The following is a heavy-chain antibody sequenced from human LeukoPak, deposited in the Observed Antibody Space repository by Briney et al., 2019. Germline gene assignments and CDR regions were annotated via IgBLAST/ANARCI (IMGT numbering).Heavy chain of an antibody. CDR1: GASMSNSY. J-gene: IGHJ4*02. D-gene: IGHD5-18*01. CDR3: ARAGGYGLIDY. Sequence: SETLSLTCNVSGASMSNSYWVWIRQPPGKGLQPIGSIYHSGTTYSGSTYYNPSLKSRVTISLDTSKNQFSLKVGSMTAADTAVYYCARAGGYGLIDYWGQGTMVTVSS. CDR2: IYHSGTTYSGST. V-gene: IGHV4-39*07.